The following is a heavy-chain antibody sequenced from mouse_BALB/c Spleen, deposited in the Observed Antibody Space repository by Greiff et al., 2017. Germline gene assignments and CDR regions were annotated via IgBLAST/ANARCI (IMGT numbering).Heavy chain of an antibody. CDR1: GFTFSSYA. V-gene: IGHV5-9-3*01. Sequence: EVMLVESGGGLVKPGGSLKLSCAASGFTFSSYAMSWVRQTPEKRLEWVATISSGGSYTYYPDSVKGRFTISRDNAKNTLYLQMSSLRSEDTAMYYCARHAGNYDYWGQGTTLTVSS. CDR3: ARHAGNYDY. J-gene: IGHJ2*01. CDR2: ISSGGSYT.